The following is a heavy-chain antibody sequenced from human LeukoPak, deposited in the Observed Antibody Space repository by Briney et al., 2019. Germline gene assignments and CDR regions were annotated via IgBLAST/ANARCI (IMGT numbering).Heavy chain of an antibody. V-gene: IGHV3-30-3*01. CDR2: ISYDGSKK. D-gene: IGHD3-22*01. CDR1: GFTFSSYA. CDR3: ARDYYDSSGCDY. J-gene: IGHJ4*02. Sequence: PGGSLRLSCAASGFTFSSYAMHWVRQAPGKGLEWVAVISYDGSKKYYADSVKGRFTISRDNSKNTLYLQMNSLRAEDTAVYYCARDYYDSSGCDYWGQGTLVTVSS.